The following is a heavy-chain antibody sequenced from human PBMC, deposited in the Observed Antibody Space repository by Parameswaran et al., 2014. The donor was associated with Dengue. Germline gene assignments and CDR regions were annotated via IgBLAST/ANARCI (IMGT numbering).Heavy chain of an antibody. Sequence: VRQAPGKGLEWIGSIYYSGSTYYNPSLKSRVTISVDTSKNQFSLKLSSVTAADTAVYYCARSYCGGDCYRDAFDIWGQGTMVTVSS. CDR3: ARSYCGGDCYRDAFDI. J-gene: IGHJ3*02. V-gene: IGHV4-39*01. CDR2: IYYSGST. D-gene: IGHD2-21*02.